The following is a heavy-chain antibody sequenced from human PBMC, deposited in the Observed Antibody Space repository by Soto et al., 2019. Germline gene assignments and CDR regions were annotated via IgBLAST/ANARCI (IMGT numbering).Heavy chain of an antibody. Sequence: SQPMSDTCTVACGSIIRGGYYWSWIRQHPGKGLEWIGYIYYSGSTYYNPSLKSRVTISVDTSKNQFSLKLSSVTAADTAVYYCARAPYYYDSSGSGHDAFDIWGQGTMVTVSS. CDR2: IYYSGST. J-gene: IGHJ3*02. CDR1: CGSIIRGGYY. CDR3: ARAPYYYDSSGSGHDAFDI. D-gene: IGHD3-22*01. V-gene: IGHV4-31*03.